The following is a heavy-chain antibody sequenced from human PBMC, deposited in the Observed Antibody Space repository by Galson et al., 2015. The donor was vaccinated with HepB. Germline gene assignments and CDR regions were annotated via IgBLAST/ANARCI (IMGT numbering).Heavy chain of an antibody. CDR1: GGAFDKYN. CDR2: IIPVLDIT. CDR3: ARSHYYDSSPFDS. J-gene: IGHJ4*02. D-gene: IGHD3-22*01. Sequence: SVTVSCKASGGAFDKYNFNWVRQAPGQGLEWMGKIIPVLDITKYAQKFQGRVTITADTSTSTAYMKLSSLRSDDTALYYCARSHYYDSSPFDSWGQGTLVTVSS. V-gene: IGHV1-69*02.